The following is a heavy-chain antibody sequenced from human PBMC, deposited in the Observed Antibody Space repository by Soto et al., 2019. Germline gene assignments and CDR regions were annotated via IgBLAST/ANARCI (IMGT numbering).Heavy chain of an antibody. CDR2: IYHSGST. CDR1: GYSLSRRGYY. CDR3: ARHIAYKLRTVVAKCDYYDGMDV. Sequence: SDTPSLTCSVSGYSLSRRGYYWSWIRQLPGKGLEWIGYIYHSGSTYYNPSLKSRVTISVDTSKNQFSLKLSSVTAADTAVYYCARHIAYKLRTVVAKCDYYDGMDVWGQGTTVT. V-gene: IGHV4-39*01. D-gene: IGHD2-15*01. J-gene: IGHJ6*02.